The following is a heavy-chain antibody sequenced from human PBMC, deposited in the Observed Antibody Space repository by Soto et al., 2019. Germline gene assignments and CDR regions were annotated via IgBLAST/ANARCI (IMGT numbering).Heavy chain of an antibody. Sequence: PGGSLRLSCAASAFTFRSSWMHWVRQAPGKGLVWVSRIHTDGSRTNYADSVKGRFTISRDNAKNTLYLQMNSLRAEDTAVYYCAPGYCSGGTCYGDAFDIWGQGTMVTVSS. V-gene: IGHV3-74*01. CDR1: AFTFRSSW. CDR3: APGYCSGGTCYGDAFDI. J-gene: IGHJ3*02. D-gene: IGHD2-15*01. CDR2: IHTDGSRT.